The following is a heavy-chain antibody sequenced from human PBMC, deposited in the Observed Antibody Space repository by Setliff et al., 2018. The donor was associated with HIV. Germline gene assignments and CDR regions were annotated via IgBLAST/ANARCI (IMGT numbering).Heavy chain of an antibody. V-gene: IGHV4-34*01. CDR2: INHSGGT. D-gene: IGHD3-10*01. CDR3: ARAGNFGDWDGFDV. CDR1: GGSFTAYH. Sequence: PSETLSLTCAVYGGSFTAYHWSWIRQPPGRGLEWIAEINHSGGTNHNPSLKSRITISGDTSKKQVSLKLTSVTAADTSIYYCARAGNFGDWDGFDVWGQGTMVTVSS. J-gene: IGHJ3*01.